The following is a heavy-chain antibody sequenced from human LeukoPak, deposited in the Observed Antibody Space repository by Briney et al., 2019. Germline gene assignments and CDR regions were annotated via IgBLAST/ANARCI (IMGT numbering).Heavy chain of an antibody. CDR2: MYYSGST. CDR1: GGSISSSSYH. CDR3: ARISIVVVPAYFDY. V-gene: IGHV4-39*01. J-gene: IGHJ4*02. Sequence: PSETLSLTCTVSGGSISSSSYHWGWIRQPPGKGLEWIGSMYYSGSTYYNPSLKSRVTVSVGTSKNQFSLNLSSVTAADTAVYYCARISIVVVPAYFDYWGQGTLVTVSS. D-gene: IGHD2-2*01.